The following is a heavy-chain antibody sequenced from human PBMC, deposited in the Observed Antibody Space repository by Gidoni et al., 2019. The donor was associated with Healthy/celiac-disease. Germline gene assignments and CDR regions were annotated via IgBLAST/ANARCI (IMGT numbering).Heavy chain of an antibody. D-gene: IGHD3-22*01. V-gene: IGHV4-39*01. J-gene: IGHJ5*02. Sequence: QLPLEESGPGLVRPSGTLSRTCTVSGGSISSSSYYWGWIRQPPGKGLEWIGSIYYSGSTYYNPSLKSRVTISVDTSKNQFSLKLSSVTAADTAVYYCARHEPLYYYDSSGSGRGWFDPWGQGTLVTVSS. CDR2: IYYSGST. CDR1: GGSISSSSYY. CDR3: ARHEPLYYYDSSGSGRGWFDP.